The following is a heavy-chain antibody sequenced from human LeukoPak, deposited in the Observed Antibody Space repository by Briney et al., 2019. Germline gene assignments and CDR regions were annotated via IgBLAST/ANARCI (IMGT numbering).Heavy chain of an antibody. CDR2: IDHRGAT. Sequence: SETLSLTCTVSGYSISNGYYWGWIRQPPGKGLEWIGSIDHRGATFYHPSLKSRVNISVDTSKNQFSLRLTSVSATDTAVYYCARPAAVAAWDWYFDLWGRGTLVTVSS. CDR1: GYSISNGYY. CDR3: ARPAAVAAWDWYFDL. D-gene: IGHD6-13*01. V-gene: IGHV4-38-2*02. J-gene: IGHJ2*01.